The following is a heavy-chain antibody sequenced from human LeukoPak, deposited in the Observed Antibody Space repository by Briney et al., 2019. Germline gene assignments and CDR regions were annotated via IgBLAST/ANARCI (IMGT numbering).Heavy chain of an antibody. CDR1: GLIFSKYW. V-gene: IGHV3-7*01. CDR2: IKPDGSEK. J-gene: IGHJ6*03. Sequence: GGSLRLSCAASGLIFSKYWMTWVRQAPGKGLEWVASIKPDGSEKYYLDSVKGRFTISGDNAKNSLYLQMNSLRAEDTAVYYCASPAPTIVGRNYYYYFMDVWGKGTTVTVSS. CDR3: ASPAPTIVGRNYYYYFMDV. D-gene: IGHD3-22*01.